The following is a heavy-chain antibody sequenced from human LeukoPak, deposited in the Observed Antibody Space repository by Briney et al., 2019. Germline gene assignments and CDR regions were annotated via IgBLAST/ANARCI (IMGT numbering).Heavy chain of an antibody. D-gene: IGHD2/OR15-2a*01. V-gene: IGHV3-23*01. CDR1: GFTFSNSA. CDR2: ISGSGGNT. CDR3: AKGQVFQCDY. Sequence: GGSLRLSCAASGFTFSNSAMNWIRQAPGKGLEWVSAISGSGGNTYYPNSVKGRFTISRDNSRNTLYLQMNSLRAEDTAVYYCAKGQVFQCDYWGQGTLVTVSS. J-gene: IGHJ4*02.